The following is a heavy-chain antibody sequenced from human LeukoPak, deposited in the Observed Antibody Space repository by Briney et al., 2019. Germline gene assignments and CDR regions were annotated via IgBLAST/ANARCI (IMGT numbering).Heavy chain of an antibody. V-gene: IGHV3-30-3*01. CDR2: ISYDGSNQ. J-gene: IGHJ4*02. Sequence: GSLRLSCVASGITINSYPMHWVRQAPGKGLEWVADISYDGSNQYFADSVRGRFTISRDNSKNTLYLQMNSLKTEDTAVYYCAADRFGSSWTRVRLDYWGQGTLVTVSS. CDR3: AADRFGSSWTRVRLDY. D-gene: IGHD6-13*01. CDR1: GITINSYP.